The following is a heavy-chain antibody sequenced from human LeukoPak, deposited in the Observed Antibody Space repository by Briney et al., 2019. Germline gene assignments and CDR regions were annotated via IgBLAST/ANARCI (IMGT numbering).Heavy chain of an antibody. V-gene: IGHV3-9*01. CDR3: AKGTTTWIKTEES. CDR2: ITWNSGQI. J-gene: IGHJ5*02. D-gene: IGHD1-1*01. Sequence: PGRSLRLSCSTSGFTFDDYAMHWVRQAPGKGLEWVSSITWNSGQIDYAQSVKGRFTISRDNSKNTVYLQINGLRADDTALYFCAKGTTTWIKTEESWGQGALVTVSA. CDR1: GFTFDDYA.